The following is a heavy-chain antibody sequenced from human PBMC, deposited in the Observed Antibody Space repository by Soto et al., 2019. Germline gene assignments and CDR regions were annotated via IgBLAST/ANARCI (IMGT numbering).Heavy chain of an antibody. CDR1: GGSISSGGYY. J-gene: IGHJ5*02. CDR3: ARDLRGVDRYGDYQNWFDP. Sequence: KPSEPLSLTCTVPGGSISSGGYYWSWIRQHPGKGLEWIGYIYYSGSTYYNPSLKSRVTISVDTSKNQFSLKLSSVTAADTAVYYCARDLRGVDRYGDYQNWFDPWGQGTLVTVSS. D-gene: IGHD4-17*01. V-gene: IGHV4-31*03. CDR2: IYYSGST.